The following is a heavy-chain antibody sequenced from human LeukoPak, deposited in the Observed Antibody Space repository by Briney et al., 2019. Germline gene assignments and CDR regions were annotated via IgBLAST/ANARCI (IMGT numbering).Heavy chain of an antibody. CDR1: GYTFTGYY. CDR2: INPNSGGT. V-gene: IGHV1-2*02. Sequence: GASVKVSCKASGYTFTGYYMHWVRQAPGQGLEWMGWINPNSGGTNYAQKFQGRVTMTRDTSISTAYMELSRLRSDDTAVYYCARAPRRGYSYGYGGDYWGQGTLVTVSS. D-gene: IGHD5-18*01. J-gene: IGHJ4*02. CDR3: ARAPRRGYSYGYGGDY.